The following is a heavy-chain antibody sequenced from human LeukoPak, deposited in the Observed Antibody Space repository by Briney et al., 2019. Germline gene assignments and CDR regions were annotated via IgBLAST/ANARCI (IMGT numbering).Heavy chain of an antibody. V-gene: IGHV3-48*04. D-gene: IGHD3-22*01. CDR1: GFTFSSYS. J-gene: IGHJ4*02. CDR2: ISSSSSTI. CDR3: ARDTYYYDSSGYYYGSSGGFDY. Sequence: GGSLRLSCAASGFTFSSYSMNWVRQAPGKGLEWVSYISSSSSTIYYADSVKGRFTISRDNAKNSLYLQMNSLRAEDTAVYYCARDTYYYDSSGYYYGSSGGFDYWGQGTLVTVSS.